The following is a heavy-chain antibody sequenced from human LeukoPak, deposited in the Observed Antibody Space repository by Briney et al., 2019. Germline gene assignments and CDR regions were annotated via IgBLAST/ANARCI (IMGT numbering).Heavy chain of an antibody. V-gene: IGHV1-18*01. D-gene: IGHD2-2*03. Sequence: GASVKVSCKASGYTFTSYGISWVRQAPGQGREWMGWISAYNGNTNYAQKLQGRVTMTTDKSTSTAYMELRSLRSDDTAVYYCARDYSPLGIVVVPAAIAAYNWFDPWGQGTLVTVSS. J-gene: IGHJ5*02. CDR3: ARDYSPLGIVVVPAAIAAYNWFDP. CDR2: ISAYNGNT. CDR1: GYTFTSYG.